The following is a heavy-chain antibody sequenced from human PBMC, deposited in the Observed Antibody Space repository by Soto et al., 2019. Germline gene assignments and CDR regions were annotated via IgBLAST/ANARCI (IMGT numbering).Heavy chain of an antibody. CDR3: AHRGRPMWIGSTGFDP. CDR1: GFSLSTSGVG. CDR2: IYWDDDK. J-gene: IGHJ5*02. Sequence: QITLKESGPTLVKPTQTLTLTCTFSGFSLSTSGVGVGWIRQPPGKALEWLALIYWDDDKRYSPSLKSRLTITKDTSKNQVVLTMTNMDPVDTATYYCAHRGRPMWIGSTGFDPWGQGTLVTVSS. V-gene: IGHV2-5*02. D-gene: IGHD5-12*01.